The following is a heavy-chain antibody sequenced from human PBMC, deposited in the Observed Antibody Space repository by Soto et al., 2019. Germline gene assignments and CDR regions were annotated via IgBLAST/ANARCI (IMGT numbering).Heavy chain of an antibody. CDR3: ARGGMGYYYGSGKGYFDY. V-gene: IGHV4-4*07. Sequence: QVQLQESGPGLVKPSETLSLTCTVSGGSISSYYWSWIRQPAGKGLEWIGRIYTSGSTNYNPSLKSRVTMSVDTSKNQLSRKLSSVTAADTAVYYCARGGMGYYYGSGKGYFDYWGQGTLVTVSS. D-gene: IGHD3-10*01. CDR1: GGSISSYY. CDR2: IYTSGST. J-gene: IGHJ4*02.